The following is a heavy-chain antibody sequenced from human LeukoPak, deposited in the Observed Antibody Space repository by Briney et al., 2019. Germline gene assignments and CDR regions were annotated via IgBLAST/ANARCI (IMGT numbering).Heavy chain of an antibody. CDR3: SRDFGEPTGYYMDV. Sequence: ASVKVSCKASGYTFTGYYMHWVRQAPGQGLEWMGWINPNSGGTNYAQKFQGRVTMIRDTSISTAYMELSSLRSDDTAVYYCSRDFGEPTGYYMDVWGKGTTVTVSS. CDR2: INPNSGGT. V-gene: IGHV1-2*02. D-gene: IGHD3-3*01. J-gene: IGHJ6*03. CDR1: GYTFTGYY.